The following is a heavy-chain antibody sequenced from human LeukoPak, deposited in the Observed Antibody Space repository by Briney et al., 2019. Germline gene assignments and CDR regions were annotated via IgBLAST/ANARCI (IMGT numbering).Heavy chain of an antibody. CDR1: GFTFSSCA. D-gene: IGHD3-10*01. CDR3: ARAPKITMVRGVIFNYFDY. V-gene: IGHV3-30*04. CDR2: ISYDGSNK. J-gene: IGHJ4*02. Sequence: GGSLRLSCAASGFTFSSCAMHWVRQAPGKGLEWVAVISYDGSNKYYADSVKGRFTISRDNSKNTLYLQMNSLRAEDMAVYYCARAPKITMVRGVIFNYFDYWGQGTLVTVSS.